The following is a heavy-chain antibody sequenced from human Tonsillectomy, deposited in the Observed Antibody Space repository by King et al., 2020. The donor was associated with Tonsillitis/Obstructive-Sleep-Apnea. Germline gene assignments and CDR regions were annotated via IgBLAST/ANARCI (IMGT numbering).Heavy chain of an antibody. J-gene: IGHJ5*02. D-gene: IGHD3-3*01. V-gene: IGHV1-69*01. CDR1: GGTFSSYA. CDR2: LSTIFGTA. Sequence: QLVQSGAEVKKPGSSVKVSCKASGGTFSSYAISWVRKAAGQGVDWMGGLSTIFGTANYAQKFQGSVTITEDESTSTAYMELSSLRSEDTAVYYCARSRFLEWLLDPWGQGTLVTVSS. CDR3: ARSRFLEWLLDP.